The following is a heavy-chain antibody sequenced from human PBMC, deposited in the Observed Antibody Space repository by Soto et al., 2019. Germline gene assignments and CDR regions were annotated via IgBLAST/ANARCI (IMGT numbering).Heavy chain of an antibody. CDR3: ARVLATWIQLWTLDY. V-gene: IGHV3-53*01. CDR2: IYSGGST. CDR1: GFTVSSNY. Sequence: GSLRLSCAASGFTVSSNYMTWVRQAPGKGLEWVSVIYSGGSTYYADSVKGRFTISRDNSKNTVYLQLNNLRAEDTAVYYCARVLATWIQLWTLDYWGQGTLVTVPS. D-gene: IGHD5-18*01. J-gene: IGHJ4*02.